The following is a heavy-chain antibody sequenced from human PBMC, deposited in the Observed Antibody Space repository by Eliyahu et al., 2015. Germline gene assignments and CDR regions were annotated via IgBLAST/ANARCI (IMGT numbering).Heavy chain of an antibody. D-gene: IGHD1-7*01. CDR2: IIPIFGTA. CDR1: GGXFSSXA. Sequence: QVQLVQSGAEVKKPGSSVKVSCKASGGXFSSXAISWVRQAPGQGLEWMGGIIPIFGTAXXAQKFQGRVTITADEXTSTAYMELSSLRSEDTAVYYCARDPNPYNWNYAGWFDPWGQGTLVTVSS. CDR3: ARDPNPYNWNYAGWFDP. J-gene: IGHJ5*02. V-gene: IGHV1-69*01.